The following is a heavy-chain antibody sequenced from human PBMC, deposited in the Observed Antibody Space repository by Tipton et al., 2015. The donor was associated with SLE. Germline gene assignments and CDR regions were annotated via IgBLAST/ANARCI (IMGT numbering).Heavy chain of an antibody. J-gene: IGHJ4*02. CDR1: GFTFSSYW. Sequence: SLRLSCAASGFTFSSYWMHWVRQPPGKGLVWVSRINSDGNSTNYADSVKGRFTISRDNAKNTLYLQMNSLRAEDTALYYCAKDIKYYYDSSGIDYWGQGTLVTVSS. CDR3: AKDIKYYYDSSGIDY. CDR2: INSDGNST. V-gene: IGHV3-74*01. D-gene: IGHD3-22*01.